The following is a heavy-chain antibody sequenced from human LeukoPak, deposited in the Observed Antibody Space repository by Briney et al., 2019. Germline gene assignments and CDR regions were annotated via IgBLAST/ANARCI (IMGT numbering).Heavy chain of an antibody. CDR1: GGSISSYY. CDR2: IYTSGST. D-gene: IGHD3-3*01. Sequence: SETLSLTCTVSGGSISSYYWSWIRQPAGKGLEWIGRIYTSGSTNYNPSLKSRVTMSVDTSKNQFSLKLSSVTAADTAVYYCARDGVTIFGVAIDYWGQGTLVTVSS. V-gene: IGHV4-4*07. CDR3: ARDGVTIFGVAIDY. J-gene: IGHJ4*02.